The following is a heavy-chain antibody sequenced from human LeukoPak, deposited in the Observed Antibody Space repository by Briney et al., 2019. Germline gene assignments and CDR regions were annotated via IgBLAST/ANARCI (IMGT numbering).Heavy chain of an antibody. Sequence: PGGSLRLSCAASGFTFSSYAMHWVRQAPGKGLEWVAVISYDGSNKYYADSVKGRFTISRDISKNTLYLQMNSLRAGDTAVFYCARALPAASHTSFDYWGQGALVTVSS. D-gene: IGHD2-2*01. V-gene: IGHV3-30*14. CDR2: ISYDGSNK. CDR1: GFTFSSYA. J-gene: IGHJ4*02. CDR3: ARALPAASHTSFDY.